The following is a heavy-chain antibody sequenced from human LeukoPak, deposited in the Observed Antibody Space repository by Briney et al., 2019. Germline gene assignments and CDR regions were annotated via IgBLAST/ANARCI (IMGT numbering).Heavy chain of an antibody. V-gene: IGHV3-23*01. CDR3: AKDPTPPKHAFDI. Sequence: GGSLRLSCAASGFSFSSYAMSWVRQAPGKWLEWVSAISGSGGSTYYADSVKGRFTISRDNSKNTLYLQMNSLRAEDTAVYYCAKDPTPPKHAFDIWGQGTMVTVSS. J-gene: IGHJ3*02. CDR1: GFSFSSYA. CDR2: ISGSGGST.